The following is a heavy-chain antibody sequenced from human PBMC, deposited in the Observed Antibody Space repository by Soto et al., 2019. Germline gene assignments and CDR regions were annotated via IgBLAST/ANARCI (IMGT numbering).Heavy chain of an antibody. V-gene: IGHV3-21*01. D-gene: IGHD3-10*01. CDR3: ARMGAGHCVSICCYPSPTMGYGMDV. J-gene: IGHJ6*02. CDR1: GFTFSSYD. Sequence: EVQLVESGGGLVKPGGSLRLSCAASGFTFSSYDMTWVRQAPGKGLEWVSSISPGSDYIYYADSVKGRFTISRDNAENSLHLQMNSLRGEDTAAYFCARMGAGHCVSICCYPSPTMGYGMDVWGQGTTVTVSS. CDR2: ISPGSDYI.